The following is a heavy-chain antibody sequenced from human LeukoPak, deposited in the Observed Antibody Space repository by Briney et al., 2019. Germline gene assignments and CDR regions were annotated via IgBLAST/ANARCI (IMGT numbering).Heavy chain of an antibody. CDR1: GFTFSSYA. Sequence: GGSLRLSCAASGFTFSSYAMSWVRQAPGKGLEWVSAISGSGGSTYYADSVKGRFTISRDNSKNTLYLQMNSLRSEDTAVYYCARVPPPDGDYGFDYWGQGTLVTVSS. D-gene: IGHD4-17*01. CDR2: ISGSGGST. V-gene: IGHV3-23*01. CDR3: ARVPPPDGDYGFDY. J-gene: IGHJ4*02.